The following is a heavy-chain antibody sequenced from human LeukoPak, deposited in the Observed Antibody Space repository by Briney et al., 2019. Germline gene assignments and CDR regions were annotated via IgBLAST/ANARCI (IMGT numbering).Heavy chain of an antibody. Sequence: SETLSLTCAVYGGSFSGYYWSWIRQPPGKGLEWIGEINHSGSTNYNPSLKSRATISVDTSKNQFSLKLSSVTAADTAVYYCASRRRVLLDYWGQGTLVTVSS. CDR3: ASRRRVLLDY. D-gene: IGHD3-16*01. CDR1: GGSFSGYY. V-gene: IGHV4-34*01. J-gene: IGHJ4*02. CDR2: INHSGST.